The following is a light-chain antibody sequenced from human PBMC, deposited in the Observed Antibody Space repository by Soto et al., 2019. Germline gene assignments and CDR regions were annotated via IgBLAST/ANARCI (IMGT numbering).Light chain of an antibody. V-gene: IGLV2-11*01. CDR1: SSDVGAYNY. CDR2: DVS. Sequence: QSVLTQPRSVSGSPGQSVTISCTGTSSDVGAYNYVSWYQQNPGKAPKLMIYDVSKRPSGVPDRFSGSKSGNTASLTISGLQTEDEADYYCCSYAGSSSVFGTGTKLTVL. J-gene: IGLJ1*01. CDR3: CSYAGSSSV.